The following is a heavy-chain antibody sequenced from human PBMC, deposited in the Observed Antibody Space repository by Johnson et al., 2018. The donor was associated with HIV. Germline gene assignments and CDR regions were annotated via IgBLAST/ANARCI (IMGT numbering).Heavy chain of an antibody. CDR3: AKYDNIAAPPYDAFDI. Sequence: VQLVESGGGLVKPGGSLRLSCAASGFTFSNAWMSWVRQAPGKGLEWVGRIKSKTDGGTTDYAAPVKGRFTISRDNSKNTLYRQMNSLRAEDTAVYYCAKYDNIAAPPYDAFDIWGQGTMVTVSS. V-gene: IGHV3-15*01. J-gene: IGHJ3*02. CDR1: GFTFSNAW. CDR2: IKSKTDGGTT. D-gene: IGHD6-6*01.